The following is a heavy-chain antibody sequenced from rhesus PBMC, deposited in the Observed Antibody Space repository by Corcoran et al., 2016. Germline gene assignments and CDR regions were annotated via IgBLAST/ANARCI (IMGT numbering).Heavy chain of an antibody. J-gene: IGHJ2*01. Sequence: QVQLVQSGAEVKKPGSSVKVSCKASGYTFTDYYMHWVRQAPRQGLEWMGWINPYNGNTKYAQKFQGRVTMTRDTTTSTAYMELSSLRSEDTAVYYFARGPGYCTGSGCHADWYFDLWGPGTPITISS. CDR2: INPYNGNT. V-gene: IGHV1S2*01. CDR1: GYTFTDYY. CDR3: ARGPGYCTGSGCHADWYFDL. D-gene: IGHD2-21*01.